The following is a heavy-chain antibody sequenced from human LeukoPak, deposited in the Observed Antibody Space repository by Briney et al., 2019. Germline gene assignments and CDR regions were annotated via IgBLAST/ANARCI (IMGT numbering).Heavy chain of an antibody. J-gene: IGHJ4*02. V-gene: IGHV3-48*02. CDR2: ISYSSSTR. CDR1: GFIFSSYN. CDR3: ARVWSEWLVNDY. D-gene: IGHD6-19*01. Sequence: GGSLRLSCTASGFIFSSYNMNWVRQAPGKGLEWVSYISYSSSTRYYADSVKGRFTISRDNAKNSLYLQINSPRDEDMAVYYCARVWSEWLVNDYWGQGALVTVSS.